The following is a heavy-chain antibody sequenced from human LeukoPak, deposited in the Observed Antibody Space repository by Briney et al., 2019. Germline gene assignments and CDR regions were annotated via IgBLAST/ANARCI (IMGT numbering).Heavy chain of an antibody. CDR2: INPNSGGT. Sequence: GASVKVSCKASGYTFTGYYMHWVRQAPGQGLEWMGWINPNSGGTNYAQKFQGRVTMTRDTSISTAYMELSRLRSDDTAVYYCARAPYSGSYYYFDYWGQGTLVTVSS. V-gene: IGHV1-2*02. D-gene: IGHD1-26*01. CDR3: ARAPYSGSYYYFDY. J-gene: IGHJ4*02. CDR1: GYTFTGYY.